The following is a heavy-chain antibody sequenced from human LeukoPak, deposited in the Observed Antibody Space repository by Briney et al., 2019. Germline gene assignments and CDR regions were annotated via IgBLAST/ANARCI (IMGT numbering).Heavy chain of an antibody. CDR1: GFIFGSYA. CDR3: ARVNIAVAGTIDY. J-gene: IGHJ4*02. CDR2: ISGSGGST. D-gene: IGHD6-19*01. Sequence: GGSLRLSCAASGFIFGSYAMSWVRQAPGKGLEWVSAISGSGGSTYYADSVKGRFTISRDNSKNTLYLQMNSLRAEDTAVYYCARVNIAVAGTIDYWGQGTLVTVSS. V-gene: IGHV3-23*01.